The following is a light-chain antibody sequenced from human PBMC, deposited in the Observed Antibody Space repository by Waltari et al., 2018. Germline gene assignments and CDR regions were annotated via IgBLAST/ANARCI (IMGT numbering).Light chain of an antibody. CDR1: QDIRNY. CDR2: NAS. Sequence: DIQMTNSPSPLSASVGDRVTITCQASQDIRNYLNWYQQKPGKAPKLLIYNASSLETGVPSRFSGSGSGTDFTFTISSLQPEDIATYYCQEYDNLPLTFGGGTKVEIK. J-gene: IGKJ4*01. V-gene: IGKV1-33*01. CDR3: QEYDNLPLT.